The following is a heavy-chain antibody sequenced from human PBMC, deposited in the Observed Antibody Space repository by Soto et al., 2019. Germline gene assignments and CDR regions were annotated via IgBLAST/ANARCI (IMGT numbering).Heavy chain of an antibody. J-gene: IGHJ5*02. V-gene: IGHV3-23*01. CDR3: AKDPDEAARPDWFAP. D-gene: IGHD6-13*01. CDR1: GFAFSRYA. Sequence: PGGSLRLSCAASGFAFSRYAMSWDHQAPGKGLEWVSAISGSGGSTYYADSVKGRFTISRDNSKNTLYLQMNSLRAEDTAVYYCAKDPDEAARPDWFAPWGQGTLVTVSS. CDR2: ISGSGGST.